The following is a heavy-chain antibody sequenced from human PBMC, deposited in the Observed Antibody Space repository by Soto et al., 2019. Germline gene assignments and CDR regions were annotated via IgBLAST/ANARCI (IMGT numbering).Heavy chain of an antibody. CDR3: ARVADYYDSSGYLPVVD. V-gene: IGHV3-30*03. Sequence: PGGSLRLSCAASGFTFSSYGMHWVRQAPGKGLEWVAVISYDGSNKYYADSVKGRFTISRDNSKNTLYLQMNSLRAEDTAVYYCARVADYYDSSGYLPVVDWGQGTLVTVSS. CDR2: ISYDGSNK. D-gene: IGHD3-22*01. CDR1: GFTFSSYG. J-gene: IGHJ4*02.